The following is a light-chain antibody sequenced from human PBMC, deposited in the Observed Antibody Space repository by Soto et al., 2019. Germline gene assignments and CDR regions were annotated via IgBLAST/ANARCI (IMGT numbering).Light chain of an antibody. CDR1: QSISSY. Sequence: EIQMTQSPSSLSASVGDRVTITCRASQSISSYLNWYQQKPGKAPKLLIYAASSLQSGVPSRFSGSGSGTDFTLTISSLQPEDFATYYCQQSYSTPRTFGQGTKV. CDR3: QQSYSTPRT. V-gene: IGKV1-39*01. J-gene: IGKJ1*01. CDR2: AAS.